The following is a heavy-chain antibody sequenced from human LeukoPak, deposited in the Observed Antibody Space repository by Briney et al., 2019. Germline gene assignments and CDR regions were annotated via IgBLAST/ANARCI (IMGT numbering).Heavy chain of an antibody. CDR3: ARSSWSLFDY. CDR2: IYHSGST. J-gene: IGHJ4*02. CDR1: GYSISSGYY. D-gene: IGHD1-26*01. Sequence: SETLSFTCTISGYSISSGYYWGWIRQPPGKGLEWIGSIYHSGSTYYNPSLKSRVTFSVDTSKNQFSLKLSSVTAADTAVYYCARSSWSLFDYWGQGTLVTVSS. V-gene: IGHV4-38-2*02.